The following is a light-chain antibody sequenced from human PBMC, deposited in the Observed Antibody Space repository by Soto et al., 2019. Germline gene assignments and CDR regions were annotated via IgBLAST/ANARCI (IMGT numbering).Light chain of an antibody. CDR3: QQSYNLPRT. Sequence: DIQMTQSPSSLSASVGDRVTITCRASQSISTYLNWHQQKPGKAPKLLIHAASTLQSGVPSRFSGSGSGTDFTHTINSLQPEDFATYYCQQSYNLPRTFGQGTKLEIK. J-gene: IGKJ2*01. V-gene: IGKV1-39*01. CDR2: AAS. CDR1: QSISTY.